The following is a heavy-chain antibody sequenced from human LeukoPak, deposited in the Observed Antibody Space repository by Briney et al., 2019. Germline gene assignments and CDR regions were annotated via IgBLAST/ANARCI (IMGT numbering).Heavy chain of an antibody. CDR1: GYTLTELS. CDR3: ATEPRNGYYFGY. Sequence: ASVKVSCKVSGYTLTELSMHWVRQAPGKGLEWMGGFDPEDGETIYAQKFQGRVTMTEDTSTDTAYMELSSLRSEDTAVYYCATEPRNGYYFGYWGQGTLVTVSS. V-gene: IGHV1-24*01. CDR2: FDPEDGET. J-gene: IGHJ4*02. D-gene: IGHD2-8*01.